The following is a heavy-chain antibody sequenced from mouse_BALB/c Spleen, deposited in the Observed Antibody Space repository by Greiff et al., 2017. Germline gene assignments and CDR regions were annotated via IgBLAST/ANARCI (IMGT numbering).Heavy chain of an antibody. Sequence: EVKLVESGGGLVQPKGSLKLSCAASGFTFTTYAMNWVRQAPGKGLEWVARIRSKSNNYATYYADSVKDRFTISRDDSQSMLYLQMNNLKTEDTAMYYCVRSLYFDVWGAGTTVTVSS. CDR1: GFTFTTYA. CDR3: VRSLYFDV. V-gene: IGHV10-1*02. J-gene: IGHJ1*01. D-gene: IGHD6-1*01. CDR2: IRSKSNNYAT.